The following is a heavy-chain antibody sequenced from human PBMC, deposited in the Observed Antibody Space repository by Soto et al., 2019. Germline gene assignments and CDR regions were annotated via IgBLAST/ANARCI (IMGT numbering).Heavy chain of an antibody. V-gene: IGHV3-30-3*01. CDR1: GFTFSNYA. J-gene: IGHJ4*02. CDR2: ISYDGGKK. Sequence: ESGGGVVQPGRSLRLSCAASGFTFSNYAIHWVRQVPGKGLKWVAVISYDGGKKYYADSVKGRFTISRDNSKNTLYLQLNSLRVEDTAVYYCVRDRVVGATNFDYWGQGTLVTVSS. D-gene: IGHD1-26*01. CDR3: VRDRVVGATNFDY.